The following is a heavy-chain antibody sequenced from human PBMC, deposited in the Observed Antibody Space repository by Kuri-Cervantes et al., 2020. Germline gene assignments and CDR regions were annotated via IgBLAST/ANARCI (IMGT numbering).Heavy chain of an antibody. V-gene: IGHV3-23*01. D-gene: IGHD2-15*01. J-gene: IGHJ4*02. Sequence: GGSLRLSCAASGFTFSSYAMHWVRQAPGKGLEWVSAISGSGGSTYYADSVKGRFTISRDNSKNTLYLQMNSLRAEDTAVYYCAKLQVVVVVAAADYWGQGTLVTVSS. CDR1: GFTFSSYA. CDR3: AKLQVVVVVAAADY. CDR2: ISGSGGST.